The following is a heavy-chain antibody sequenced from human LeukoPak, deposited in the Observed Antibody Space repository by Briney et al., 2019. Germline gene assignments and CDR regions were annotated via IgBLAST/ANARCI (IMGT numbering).Heavy chain of an antibody. Sequence: ASVKVSCKASGYTFTVYYMHWVRQAPGQGLEWMGWINPNSGGTNYAQKFQGRVTMTRDTSISTAYMDLTRLRSDDTAVYYCARGVPLAAAGLIGWFDPWGQGTLVTVSS. CDR2: INPNSGGT. V-gene: IGHV1-2*02. CDR1: GYTFTVYY. D-gene: IGHD6-13*01. J-gene: IGHJ5*02. CDR3: ARGVPLAAAGLIGWFDP.